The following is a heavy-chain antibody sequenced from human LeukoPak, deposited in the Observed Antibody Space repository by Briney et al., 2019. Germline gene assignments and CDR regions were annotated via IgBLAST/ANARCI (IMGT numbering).Heavy chain of an antibody. CDR2: INSDGSST. D-gene: IGHD6-13*01. CDR1: GFTFSSYS. Sequence: GGSLRLSCAASGFTFSSYSMNWVRQAPGKGLVWVSRINSDGSSTSYADSVKGRFTISRDNSKNTLYLQMNSLRAEDTAVYYRAKDSLPINIAAAAKYYFDYWGQGTLVTVSS. V-gene: IGHV3-74*01. J-gene: IGHJ4*02. CDR3: AKDSLPINIAAAAKYYFDY.